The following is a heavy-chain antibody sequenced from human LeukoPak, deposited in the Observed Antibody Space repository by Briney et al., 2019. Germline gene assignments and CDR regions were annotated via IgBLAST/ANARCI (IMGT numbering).Heavy chain of an antibody. CDR3: ARGGYSYGFKAFDI. CDR2: IYSSGST. D-gene: IGHD5-18*01. Sequence: SETLSLTCTVSGGSISNYYWSWIRQPAGKGLEWIGRIYSSGSTNYNPSLKSRVTMSVDTSKNQFSVKLSSVTAADTAVYYCARGGYSYGFKAFDIWGQGTKVTVSS. V-gene: IGHV4-4*07. J-gene: IGHJ3*02. CDR1: GGSISNYY.